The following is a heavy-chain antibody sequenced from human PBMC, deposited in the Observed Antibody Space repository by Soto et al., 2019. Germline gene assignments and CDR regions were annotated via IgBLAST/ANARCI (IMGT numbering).Heavy chain of an antibody. V-gene: IGHV4-34*01. CDR2: INHSGST. CDR1: GGSFSGYY. D-gene: IGHD2-2*01. Sequence: SETLSLTCAVYGGSFSGYYWSWIRQPPGKGLEWIGEINHSGSTNYNPSLKSRVTISVDTSKNQFSLKLSSVTAADTAVYYCARGGVIRQLLCFSDSEYSEYYTVAWGKGIRATV. J-gene: IGHJ6*03. CDR3: ARGGVIRQLLCFSDSEYSEYYTVA.